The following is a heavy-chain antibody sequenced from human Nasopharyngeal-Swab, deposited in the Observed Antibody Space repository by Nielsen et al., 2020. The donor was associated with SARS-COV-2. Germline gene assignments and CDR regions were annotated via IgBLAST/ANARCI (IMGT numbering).Heavy chain of an antibody. Sequence: VRQAPGKGLEWVAVISYDGSNKYYADSVKGRFTISRDNSKNTLYLQMNSLRAEDTAVYYCAEDQGLLVDYWGQGTLVTVSS. V-gene: IGHV3-30*18. CDR3: AEDQGLLVDY. D-gene: IGHD3/OR15-3a*01. J-gene: IGHJ4*02. CDR2: ISYDGSNK.